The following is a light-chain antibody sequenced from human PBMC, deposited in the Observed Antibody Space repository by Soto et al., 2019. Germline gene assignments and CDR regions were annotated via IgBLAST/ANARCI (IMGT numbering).Light chain of an antibody. V-gene: IGKV3-20*01. Sequence: EIVLTQSLGTLSLSPGERATLSCRASQSVSSTYLVWYQQRLGQAPRLLIYGASSRATGIPDRFSGSGSGTDFTLTISRLEPEDFAVYYCQQYDNSPFTFGPGTKVDIK. CDR1: QSVSSTY. CDR2: GAS. J-gene: IGKJ3*01. CDR3: QQYDNSPFT.